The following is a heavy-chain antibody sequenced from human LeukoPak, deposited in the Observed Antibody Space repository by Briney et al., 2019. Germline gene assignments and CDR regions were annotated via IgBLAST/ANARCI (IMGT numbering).Heavy chain of an antibody. CDR1: GGTFSSYA. D-gene: IGHD6-19*01. J-gene: IGHJ4*02. CDR2: IIPIFGTA. V-gene: IGHV1-69*13. Sequence: SVKVSCKASGGTFSSYATSWVRQAPGQGLEWMGGIIPIFGTANYAQKFQGRVTITADESTSTAYMELSSLRSEDTAVYYCAREESSGFNYFDYWGQGTLVTVSS. CDR3: AREESSGFNYFDY.